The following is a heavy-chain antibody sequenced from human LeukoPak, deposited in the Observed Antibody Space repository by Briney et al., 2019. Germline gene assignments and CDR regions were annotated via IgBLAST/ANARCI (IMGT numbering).Heavy chain of an antibody. CDR1: GFIFNSYA. Sequence: PGGSLRLSCVASGFIFNSYAMHWVRQAPGKGLEWVAVISYDGSNKYYADSVKGRFTISRDNSKNTLYRQMNSLRAEDTAVFYCARDSEYNYGFDYWGQGTLVTVSS. D-gene: IGHD5-18*01. CDR2: ISYDGSNK. J-gene: IGHJ4*02. CDR3: ARDSEYNYGFDY. V-gene: IGHV3-30*04.